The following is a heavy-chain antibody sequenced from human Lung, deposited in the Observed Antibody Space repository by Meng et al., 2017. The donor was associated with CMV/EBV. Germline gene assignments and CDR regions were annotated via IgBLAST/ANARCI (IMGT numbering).Heavy chain of an antibody. CDR3: AKGPGYQAAKFYFDY. Sequence: GGSLRLXCAGSGFNFGNYAMHWVRQAPGKGLEWVSSISWNSGNMGYADSVEGRFTISRDNAKKSVYLQMNSLRPEDTALYYCAKGPGYQAAKFYFDYWGQGTXVTVSS. CDR1: GFNFGNYA. J-gene: IGHJ4*02. V-gene: IGHV3-9*01. D-gene: IGHD6-25*01. CDR2: ISWNSGNM.